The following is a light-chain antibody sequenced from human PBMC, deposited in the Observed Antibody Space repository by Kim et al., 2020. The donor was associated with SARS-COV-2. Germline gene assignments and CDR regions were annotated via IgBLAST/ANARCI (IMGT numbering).Light chain of an antibody. CDR1: SLRSYY. CDR2: GKN. Sequence: SSELPQDPAVSVALGQTVRITCQGDSLRSYYASWYQQKPGQAPVLVIYGKNNRPSGIPDRFSGSSSGNTASLTITGAQAEDEADYYCNSRASSGNHLVFG. J-gene: IGLJ2*01. CDR3: NSRASSGNHLV. V-gene: IGLV3-19*01.